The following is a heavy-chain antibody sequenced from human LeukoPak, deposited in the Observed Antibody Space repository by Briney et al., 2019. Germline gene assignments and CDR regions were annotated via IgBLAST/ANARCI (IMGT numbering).Heavy chain of an antibody. CDR3: ARMYDPGLHTDY. J-gene: IGHJ4*02. V-gene: IGHV1-69*05. D-gene: IGHD3-3*01. CDR1: GGTFSSYA. Sequence: GASVKVSCKASGGTFSSYAISWVRQAPGQGLEWMGGIIPIFGTANYAQKFQGRVTITTDESTSTAYMELSSLRSEDTAVYYCARMYDPGLHTDYWGQGTLVTVSS. CDR2: IIPIFGTA.